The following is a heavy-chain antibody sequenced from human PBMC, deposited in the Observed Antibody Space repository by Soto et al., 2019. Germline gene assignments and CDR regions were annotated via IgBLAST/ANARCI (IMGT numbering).Heavy chain of an antibody. D-gene: IGHD1-26*01. CDR2: IIPIFGTA. CDR3: ARAIVGPTTTGWLDP. CDR1: GGTFSRYA. Sequence: GALVKVSCKASGGTFSRYAISWVRQAPGQGLEWMEGIIPIFGTANYAQKFQGRVTITADESTSTAYMELSSLRFEDTAVYYCARAIVGPTTTGWLDPWGQGTLVTVSS. J-gene: IGHJ5*02. V-gene: IGHV1-69*13.